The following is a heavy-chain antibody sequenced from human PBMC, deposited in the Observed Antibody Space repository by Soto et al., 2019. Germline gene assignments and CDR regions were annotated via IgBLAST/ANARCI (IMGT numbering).Heavy chain of an antibody. CDR1: GFTFSRYA. V-gene: IGHV3-23*01. CDR2: ISGSGGST. D-gene: IGHD3-10*01. J-gene: IGHJ4*02. CDR3: AKRGSGSYFDY. Sequence: EVQLLESGGGLVQPGGSLRLSCAASGFTFSRYAMRWVRQAPGKGLEWVSAISGSGGSTYYADSVKGRFTISRDNSKNTLYLQMKSLRAEDTAVYYCAKRGSGSYFDYWGQGTLVTVSS.